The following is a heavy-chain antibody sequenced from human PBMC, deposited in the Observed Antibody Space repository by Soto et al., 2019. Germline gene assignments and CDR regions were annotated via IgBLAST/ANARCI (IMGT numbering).Heavy chain of an antibody. Sequence: SETLSLTCTVSGGSISSSRDYWGWIRQPPGKGLEWIGSIFYSGSTYYNPSLRSRVTISVDSSKNQFSLRLSSVTAADTAVYYCARIQNFYYYYMDVWGKGTTVTVSS. CDR1: GGSISSSRDY. V-gene: IGHV4-39*01. J-gene: IGHJ6*03. CDR2: IFYSGST. CDR3: ARIQNFYYYYMDV.